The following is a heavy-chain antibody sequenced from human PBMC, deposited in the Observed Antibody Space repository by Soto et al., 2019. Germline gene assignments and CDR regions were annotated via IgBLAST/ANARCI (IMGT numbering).Heavy chain of an antibody. J-gene: IGHJ4*02. CDR1: GFTFSSYA. D-gene: IGHD6-19*01. V-gene: IGHV3-23*01. Sequence: GESLKISCAASGFTFSSYAMRWVRQAPGKGLEWVSAISGSGGSTYYADSVKGRFTISRDNSKNTLYLQMNSLRAEDTAVYYCAKIASIAVAGTVGFDYWGQGTLVTISS. CDR3: AKIASIAVAGTVGFDY. CDR2: ISGSGGST.